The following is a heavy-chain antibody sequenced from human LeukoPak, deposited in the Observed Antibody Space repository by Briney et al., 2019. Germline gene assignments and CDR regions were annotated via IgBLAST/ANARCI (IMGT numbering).Heavy chain of an antibody. J-gene: IGHJ3*02. Sequence: GGSLRLSCVVSGFTFRSYAMSWVRQAPGKGLEWVSAISGSGGSTYDADSVKGRFTISRDNSKNTLYLQMNSLRVEDTAVYYCAKPSSGYTSFHIWGHGTIVTVSS. V-gene: IGHV3-23*01. CDR1: GFTFRSYA. CDR3: AKPSSGYTSFHI. D-gene: IGHD3-22*01. CDR2: ISGSGGST.